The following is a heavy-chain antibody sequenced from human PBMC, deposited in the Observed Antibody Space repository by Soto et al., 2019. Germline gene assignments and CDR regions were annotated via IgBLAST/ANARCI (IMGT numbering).Heavy chain of an antibody. CDR3: ARVPYYDILTGYYGDYGMDV. CDR1: GGSFSGYY. J-gene: IGHJ6*02. CDR2: INHSGST. Sequence: SETLSLTCAGYGGSFSGYYWSWIRQPPGKGLEWIGEINHSGSTNYNPSLKSRVTISVDTSKNQFSLKLSSVTAADTAVYYCARVPYYDILTGYYGDYGMDVWGQGTTVTVSS. D-gene: IGHD3-9*01. V-gene: IGHV4-34*01.